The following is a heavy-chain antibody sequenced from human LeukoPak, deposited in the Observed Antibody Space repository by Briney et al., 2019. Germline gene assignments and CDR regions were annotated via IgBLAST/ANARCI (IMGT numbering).Heavy chain of an antibody. J-gene: IGHJ4*02. Sequence: GGSLRLSCAVVGFTFSNYSMNWVRQAPGKGLEWVSSISTTSSYMYYTGSVKGRFTISRDNAKNSLYLQMNSLRAEDTAVYYCARPYYDFWPVDYWGQGTLVSVSS. V-gene: IGHV3-21*01. D-gene: IGHD3-3*01. CDR1: GFTFSNYS. CDR2: ISTTSSYM. CDR3: ARPYYDFWPVDY.